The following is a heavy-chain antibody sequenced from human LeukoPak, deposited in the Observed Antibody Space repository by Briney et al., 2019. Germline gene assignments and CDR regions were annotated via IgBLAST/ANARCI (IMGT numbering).Heavy chain of an antibody. V-gene: IGHV3-48*01. D-gene: IGHD3-22*01. J-gene: IGHJ4*02. Sequence: GGSLRLSCAASGFTFSSYSMNWVRQAPGKGLEWVSYISRSSSTIYYADSVKGRFTISRDNAKNSLYLQMNSLRAEDTAVYYCARDSYDSSGGYFDYWGQGTLVTVSS. CDR1: GFTFSSYS. CDR2: ISRSSSTI. CDR3: ARDSYDSSGGYFDY.